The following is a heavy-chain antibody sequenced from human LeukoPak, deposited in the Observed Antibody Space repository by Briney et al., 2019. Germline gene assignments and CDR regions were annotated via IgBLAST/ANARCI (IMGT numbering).Heavy chain of an antibody. Sequence: PGGSLRLSCAASGFTFSSYSMNWVRQAPGKGLEWVSSISSSGSTIYYADSVKGRFTISRDNAKNSLYLQMNSLRAEDTAVYYCARDLLRWGGYWGQGTLVAVSS. CDR3: ARDLLRWGGY. CDR1: GFTFSSYS. D-gene: IGHD4-23*01. CDR2: ISSSGSTI. J-gene: IGHJ4*02. V-gene: IGHV3-48*04.